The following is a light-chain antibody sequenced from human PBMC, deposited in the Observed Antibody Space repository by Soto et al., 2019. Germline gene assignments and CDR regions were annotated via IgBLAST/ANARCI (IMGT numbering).Light chain of an antibody. V-gene: IGKV1-33*01. CDR2: GAS. J-gene: IGKJ4*01. CDR3: QQYNNLPLT. CDR1: QDISNS. Sequence: DIQMTQSPSSLSASVGDRVTITCQASQDISNSLNWYQQRPGKAPNLLIYGASNLETGVTSRFSGSGSGTHFTLTISSLQPEDIATYHCQQYNNLPLTFGGGTKVEIK.